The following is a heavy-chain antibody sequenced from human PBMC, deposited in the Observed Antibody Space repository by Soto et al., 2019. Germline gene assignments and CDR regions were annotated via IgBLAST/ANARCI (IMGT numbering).Heavy chain of an antibody. CDR2: INSDGSST. CDR1: GFTFSSYW. D-gene: IGHD3-10*01. J-gene: IGHJ6*02. Sequence: GGSLRLSCAASGFTFSSYWMHWVRQAPGKGLVWVSRINSDGSSTSYADSVKGRSTISRDNAKNTLYLQMNSLRAEDTAVYYCARGITMVRGVITEPHYYYYGMDVWGQGTTVTVS. V-gene: IGHV3-74*01. CDR3: ARGITMVRGVITEPHYYYYGMDV.